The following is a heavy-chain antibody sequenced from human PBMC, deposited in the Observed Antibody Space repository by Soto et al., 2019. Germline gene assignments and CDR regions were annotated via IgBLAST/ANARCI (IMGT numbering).Heavy chain of an antibody. V-gene: IGHV4-31*03. D-gene: IGHD2-15*01. CDR3: ARGGPVSVSPAWQLLGYFDY. Sequence: QVHLQESGPGQVRPSQTLSLSCSVSGGSISRGAYFWTWIRQFPGKGLEWIAYISYTGATYYNPSLKGRVTILADTSMNQFSLKLNSVTSADTAVYYCARGGPVSVSPAWQLLGYFDYWGQGTLVTVSS. J-gene: IGHJ4*02. CDR2: ISYTGAT. CDR1: GGSISRGAYF.